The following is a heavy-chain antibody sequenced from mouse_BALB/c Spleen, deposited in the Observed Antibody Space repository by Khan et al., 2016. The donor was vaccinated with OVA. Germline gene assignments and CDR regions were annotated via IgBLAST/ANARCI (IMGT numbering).Heavy chain of an antibody. D-gene: IGHD4-1*01. CDR3: TRWNWDGEWFAY. V-gene: IGHV1-5*01. J-gene: IGHJ3*01. CDR2: IYPGNTYT. CDR1: GFTFTTYC. Sequence: VQLKQSGTVLVRPGASVKMSCKASGFTFTTYCMHWVQQRPGQGLEWIGAIYPGNTYTNYHQKFKGKSKLTAVTSTSTAYLQLSSLKNEDSAVYYCTRWNWDGEWFAYWGQGTLVTVSA.